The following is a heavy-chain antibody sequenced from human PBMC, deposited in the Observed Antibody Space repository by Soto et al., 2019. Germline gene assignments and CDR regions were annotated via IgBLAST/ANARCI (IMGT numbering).Heavy chain of an antibody. V-gene: IGHV3-30*18. J-gene: IGHJ4*02. CDR1: GFTFSGHG. CDR3: AKGGEGY. CDR2: ISSDGSNE. Sequence: QVQLLESGGGVVQPGRSLRLSCAASGFTFSGHGMHWVRQAPGKGLEWVAFISSDGSNEYYGDSVKGRFTIFRDISKNTLYLQMNSRRTEDTAVYYCAKGGEGYWGQGTMVTVSS. D-gene: IGHD7-27*01.